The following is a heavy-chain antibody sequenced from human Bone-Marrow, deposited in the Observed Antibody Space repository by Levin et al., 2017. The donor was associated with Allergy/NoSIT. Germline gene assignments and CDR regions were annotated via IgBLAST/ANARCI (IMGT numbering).Heavy chain of an antibody. CDR1: GFTFSSYG. J-gene: IGHJ4*02. CDR3: ARSTGIVGANDY. V-gene: IGHV3-33*01. CDR2: IWYDGSNK. Sequence: GGSLRLSCAASGFTFSSYGMHWVRQAPGKGLEWVAVIWYDGSNKYYADSVKGRFTISRDNSKNTLYLQMNSLRAEDTAVYYCARSTGIVGANDYWGQGTLVTVSS. D-gene: IGHD1-26*01.